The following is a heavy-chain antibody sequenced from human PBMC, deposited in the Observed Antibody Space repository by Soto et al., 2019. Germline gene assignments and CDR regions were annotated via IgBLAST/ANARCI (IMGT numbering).Heavy chain of an antibody. D-gene: IGHD5-12*01. CDR1: GYTFTTYY. V-gene: IGHV1-46*01. J-gene: IGHJ6*02. Sequence: QVQLVQSGAEVKKPGASVQVSCKASGYTFTTYYIHWVRQAPGQGLEWMGVINPSGGTASYAQTFQGRATLTRDTSTSIVYMELSSLRSEDTAFYYCARRNFFSGDYLGYGMDVWGQGTPVIVSS. CDR3: ARRNFFSGDYLGYGMDV. CDR2: INPSGGTA.